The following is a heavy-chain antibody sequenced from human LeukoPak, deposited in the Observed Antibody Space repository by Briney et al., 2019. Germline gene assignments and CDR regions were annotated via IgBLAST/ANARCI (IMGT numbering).Heavy chain of an antibody. D-gene: IGHD6-19*01. CDR1: GGSISSSSYY. CDR2: IYYSGST. Sequence: PSETLSLTCTVSGGSISSSSYYWGWIRQPPGKGLEWIGSIYYSGSTYYNPSLKSRVTISVDTSKNQFSLKLSSVTAADTAVYYCAREAKYSSGWYEVKWFDPWGQGTLVTVSS. V-gene: IGHV4-39*01. J-gene: IGHJ5*02. CDR3: AREAKYSSGWYEVKWFDP.